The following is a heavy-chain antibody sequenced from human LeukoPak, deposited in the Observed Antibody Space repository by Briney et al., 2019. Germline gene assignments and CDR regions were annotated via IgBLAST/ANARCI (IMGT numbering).Heavy chain of an antibody. V-gene: IGHV3-7*01. CDR3: ARDFGGTGTTDYYYYYMDV. CDR2: IKQDGSEK. CDR1: GFTFSSYW. D-gene: IGHD1-7*01. Sequence: PGGSLRLSCAASGFTFSSYWMSWVRQAPGKGLEWVANIKQDGSEKYYVDSVKGRFTISRDNAKNSLYLQMNSLRAEDTAVYYCARDFGGTGTTDYYYYYMDVWGKGTTVTVSS. J-gene: IGHJ6*03.